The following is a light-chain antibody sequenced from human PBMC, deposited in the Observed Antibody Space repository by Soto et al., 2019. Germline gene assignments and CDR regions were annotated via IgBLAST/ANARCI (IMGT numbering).Light chain of an antibody. Sequence: DIQMTQSPSSLSASVGDRVTITCRASQSISSYFSWYQQTPGKAPKLRIYAASSLQSGVPSRFSGSGSGTDFNLTISSLQTEDFASYYCQQSYSTPRSFGGGTKVEIK. V-gene: IGKV1-39*01. J-gene: IGKJ4*01. CDR3: QQSYSTPRS. CDR1: QSISSY. CDR2: AAS.